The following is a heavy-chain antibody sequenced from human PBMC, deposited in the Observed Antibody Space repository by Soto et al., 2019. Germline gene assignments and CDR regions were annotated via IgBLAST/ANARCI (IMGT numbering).Heavy chain of an antibody. Sequence: GGSLRLSCASSGFTFSSYGMHWVRQAPGKGLEWVAVIWYDGSNKYYADSVKCRFTISRDNSKNTLYLQMNSLRAEDTAVYCCARVGSIADQVDYYYGMDVWGQGTTVTVSS. CDR3: ARVGSIADQVDYYYGMDV. D-gene: IGHD6-6*01. V-gene: IGHV3-33*01. J-gene: IGHJ6*02. CDR2: IWYDGSNK. CDR1: GFTFSSYG.